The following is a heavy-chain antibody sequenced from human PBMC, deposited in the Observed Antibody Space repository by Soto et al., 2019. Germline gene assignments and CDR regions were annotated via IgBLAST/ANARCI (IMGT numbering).Heavy chain of an antibody. CDR3: ARVEPVLRFLEWLLYLRY. Sequence: SETLSLTCAVYGGSFSGYYWSWIRQPPGKGLEWIGEINHSGSTNYNPSLKSRVTISVDTSKNQFSLKLSSVTAADTAVYYCARVEPVLRFLEWLLYLRYWGQGTLVTVSS. D-gene: IGHD3-3*01. CDR1: GGSFSGYY. J-gene: IGHJ4*02. CDR2: INHSGST. V-gene: IGHV4-34*01.